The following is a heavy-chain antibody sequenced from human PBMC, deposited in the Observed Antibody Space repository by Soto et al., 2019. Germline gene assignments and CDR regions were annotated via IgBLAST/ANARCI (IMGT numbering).Heavy chain of an antibody. V-gene: IGHV1-46*01. D-gene: IGHD3-9*01. Sequence: GASVKVSCKASGYTFTSYYMHWVRQAPGQGLEWMGIINPSGGSTSYAQKFQGRVTMTRDTSTSTVYMELSSLRSEDTAVYYCARGSFSRLRYFDSTISLDYWGQGTLVTVSS. J-gene: IGHJ4*02. CDR3: ARGSFSRLRYFDSTISLDY. CDR1: GYTFTSYY. CDR2: INPSGGST.